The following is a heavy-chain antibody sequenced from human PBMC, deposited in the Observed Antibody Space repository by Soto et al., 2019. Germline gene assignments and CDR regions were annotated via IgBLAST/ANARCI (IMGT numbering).Heavy chain of an antibody. CDR3: ARAACSSTSCYNYYAYGMDV. CDR2: IHAGNGNT. D-gene: IGHD2-2*01. CDR1: GYTFTTYS. V-gene: IGHV1-3*01. J-gene: IGHJ6*02. Sequence: ASVKVSCKASGYTFTTYSMHWVRQAPGQKLEWMGWIHAGNGNTEHSQKFQGRVTITRDTSASTAYLELGSLRSEDTAVYYCARAACSSTSCYNYYAYGMDVWGQGTAVTVSS.